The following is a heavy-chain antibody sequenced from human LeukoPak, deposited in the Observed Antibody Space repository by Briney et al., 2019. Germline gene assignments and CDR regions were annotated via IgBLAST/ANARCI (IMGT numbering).Heavy chain of an antibody. J-gene: IGHJ3*02. V-gene: IGHV4-59*01. D-gene: IGHD3-16*01. CDR2: IYYSGST. CDR1: GGSISSYY. Sequence: SETLSPTCTVSGGSISSYYWSWIRQPPGKGLEWIGYIYYSGSTNYNPSLKSRVTISVDTSKNQFSLKLSSVTAADTAVYYCARPRNQDDWGGDAFDIWGQGTMVTVSS. CDR3: ARPRNQDDWGGDAFDI.